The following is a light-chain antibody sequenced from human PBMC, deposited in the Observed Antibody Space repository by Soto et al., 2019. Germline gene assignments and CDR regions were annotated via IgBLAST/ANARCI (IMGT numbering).Light chain of an antibody. J-gene: IGLJ1*01. CDR3: CSFAGSYTYV. CDR1: SSDVGGYNY. Sequence: QSALTQPRSASGSPGQSVTISCTGTSSDVGGYNYVSWYQQHPGKAPKLMIYDVSKRPSGVPDRFSGSKSGYTASLTISGHQDEDDADYYCCSFAGSYTYVFGTGTKLTVL. V-gene: IGLV2-11*01. CDR2: DVS.